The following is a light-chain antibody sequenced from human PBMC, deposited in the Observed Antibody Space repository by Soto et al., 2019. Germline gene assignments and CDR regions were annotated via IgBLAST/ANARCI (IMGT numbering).Light chain of an antibody. J-gene: IGKJ1*01. CDR3: QQYGSYSRT. CDR1: QSISGW. V-gene: IGKV1-5*03. Sequence: DIQMTQSPSTLSASLGDRVTITWRASQSISGWLAWYQQKPGKAPKLLIYMASILESGVPTRFSGSGSATEFTLSINGLQNDDFATYYGQQYGSYSRTFCQGTKVDIK. CDR2: MAS.